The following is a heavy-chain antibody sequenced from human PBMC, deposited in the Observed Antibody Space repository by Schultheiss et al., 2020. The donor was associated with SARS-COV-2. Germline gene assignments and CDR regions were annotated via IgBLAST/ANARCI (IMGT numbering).Heavy chain of an antibody. CDR2: IYYSGST. V-gene: IGHV4-39*07. CDR3: ARDPAVVPA. J-gene: IGHJ5*02. D-gene: IGHD2-2*01. CDR1: GGSISSSSYY. Sequence: SQTLSLTCTVSGGSISSSSYYWGWIRQPPGKGLEWIGYIYYSGSTNYNPSLKSRVTISVDTSKNQFSLKLSSVTAADTAVYYCARDPAVVPAWGQGTLVTVSS.